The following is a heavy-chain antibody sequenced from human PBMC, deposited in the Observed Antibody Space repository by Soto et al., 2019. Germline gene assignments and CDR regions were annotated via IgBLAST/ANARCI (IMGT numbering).Heavy chain of an antibody. J-gene: IGHJ4*02. V-gene: IGHV3-30-3*01. D-gene: IGHD2-21*01. CDR2: TSSDGGTK. Sequence: QVQLMESGGGVVQPGGSLRLSYVTSGFTFSRYSMHWFRQAPGKGLEWVAVTSSDGGTKFYADSVKGRFTVSSDNSKNTLYLQMNSLRPEDTAVYYCAREVVLTEWYFDNWGQGILVTVSS. CDR3: AREVVLTEWYFDN. CDR1: GFTFSRYS.